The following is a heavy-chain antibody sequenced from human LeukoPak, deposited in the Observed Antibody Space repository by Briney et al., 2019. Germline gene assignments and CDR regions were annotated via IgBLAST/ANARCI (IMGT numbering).Heavy chain of an antibody. CDR1: GGSFSGYY. CDR2: INHSGST. CDR3: ARGAHYYDSSGYSTYYYYYYGMDV. V-gene: IGHV4-34*01. Sequence: PSETLSLTCAVYGGSFSGYYWSWIRQPPGKGLEWIGEINHSGSTNYNPSLKSRVTISVDTSKNQFSLKLSSVTAADTAVYYCARGAHYYDSSGYSTYYYYYYGMDVWGQGTTVTVSS. J-gene: IGHJ6*02. D-gene: IGHD3-22*01.